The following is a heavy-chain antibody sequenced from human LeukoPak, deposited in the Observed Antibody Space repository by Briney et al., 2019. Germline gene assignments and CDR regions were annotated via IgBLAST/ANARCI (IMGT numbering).Heavy chain of an antibody. CDR2: IYHSGST. Sequence: SETLSLTCAVSGYSISSGYYWGWIRQPPGKGLEWIGSIYHSGSTYYNPSLKSRVTVSVDTSKNQFSLKLSSVTAADTAVYYCARVRVEYYYDSSGYYYGTPFDYWGQGTLDTVSS. J-gene: IGHJ4*02. CDR1: GYSISSGYY. D-gene: IGHD3-22*01. V-gene: IGHV4-38-2*01. CDR3: ARVRVEYYYDSSGYYYGTPFDY.